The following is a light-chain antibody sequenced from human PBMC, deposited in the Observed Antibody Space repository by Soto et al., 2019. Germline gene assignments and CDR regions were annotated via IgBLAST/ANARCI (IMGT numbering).Light chain of an antibody. Sequence: EVVLSQPPGPLSLSPGERATLSCRASQSVSNNYLAWYQQKPGQAPRLLIYAASSRATDIPDRFSASGSGTDFTLTISRLEPEDFALYYCQQRSAWPFTFGGGTSVLIK. CDR2: AAS. V-gene: IGKV3D-20*02. CDR1: QSVSNNY. CDR3: QQRSAWPFT. J-gene: IGKJ4*01.